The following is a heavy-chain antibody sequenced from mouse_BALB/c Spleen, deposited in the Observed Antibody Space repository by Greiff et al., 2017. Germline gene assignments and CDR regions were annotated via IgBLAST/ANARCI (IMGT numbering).Heavy chain of an antibody. Sequence: EVQGVESGGGLVQPGGSRKLSCAASGFTFSSFGMHWVRQAPEKGLEWVAYISSGSSTIYYADTVKGRFTISRDNPKNTLFLQMTSLRSEDTAMYYCARSANRNWYFDVWGAGTTVTVSS. J-gene: IGHJ1*01. D-gene: IGHD6-1*01. V-gene: IGHV5-17*02. CDR3: ARSANRNWYFDV. CDR1: GFTFSSFG. CDR2: ISSGSSTI.